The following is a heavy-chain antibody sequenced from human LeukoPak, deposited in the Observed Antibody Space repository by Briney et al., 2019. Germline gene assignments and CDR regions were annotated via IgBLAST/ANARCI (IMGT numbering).Heavy chain of an antibody. V-gene: IGHV3-30*04. CDR3: ARDGGTIMITFGGVIGAFDI. Sequence: GRSLRLSCAASGFTFSSYAMHWVRQAPGKGLEWVAAISYDGSNKYYADSVKGRFTISRDNSKNTLYLQMNSLRAEDTAVYYCARDGGTIMITFGGVIGAFDIWGQGTMVTVSS. CDR1: GFTFSSYA. D-gene: IGHD3-16*01. J-gene: IGHJ3*02. CDR2: ISYDGSNK.